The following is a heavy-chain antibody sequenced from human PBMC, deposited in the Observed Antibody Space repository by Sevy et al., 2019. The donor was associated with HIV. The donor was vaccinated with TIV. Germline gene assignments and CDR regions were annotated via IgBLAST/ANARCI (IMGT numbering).Heavy chain of an antibody. CDR3: SRDRYGSQSYAADH. Sequence: GGSLRHSCSASGFSFDNYVMNWFRQAPGKGLEWVGFIRSKLYGGTTEYAASVKGRFTISRDDSKSIAYLQMNSLKTEDSGVYYCSRDRYGSQSYAADHWGQGTLVTVSS. D-gene: IGHD3-10*01. J-gene: IGHJ5*02. CDR1: GFSFDNYV. V-gene: IGHV3-49*03. CDR2: IRSKLYGGTT.